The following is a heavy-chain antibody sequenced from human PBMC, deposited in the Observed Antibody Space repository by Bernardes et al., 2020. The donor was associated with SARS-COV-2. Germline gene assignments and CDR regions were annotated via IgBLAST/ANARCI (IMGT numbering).Heavy chain of an antibody. CDR3: ARDKSERRILVAGTDYYYGMDV. V-gene: IGHV3-7*01. D-gene: IGHD6-19*01. Sequence: GGSLRLSCAASGFTFSSYWMSWVRQAPGKGLEWVANIKQDGSEKYYMDSMKGRFTISRDNAKNSLYLQMNSLRAEDTAVYYCARDKSERRILVAGTDYYYGMDVWGQGTTVTVSS. CDR2: IKQDGSEK. J-gene: IGHJ6*02. CDR1: GFTFSSYW.